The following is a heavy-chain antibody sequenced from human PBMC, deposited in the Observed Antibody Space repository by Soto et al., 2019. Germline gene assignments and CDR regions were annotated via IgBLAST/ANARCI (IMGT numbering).Heavy chain of an antibody. Sequence: QVQLVQSGPEVKKPGASVKVSCKTSGYTFTSYGIAWVRQAPGQGLEWMGWISTYKGNTNYAQKFQGRVTMTTDTSTSTAYMELRSLRSDDTAVYYCASRSPAFDYWGQGTLVTVSS. CDR3: ASRSPAFDY. V-gene: IGHV1-18*01. CDR1: GYTFTSYG. J-gene: IGHJ4*02. CDR2: ISTYKGNT.